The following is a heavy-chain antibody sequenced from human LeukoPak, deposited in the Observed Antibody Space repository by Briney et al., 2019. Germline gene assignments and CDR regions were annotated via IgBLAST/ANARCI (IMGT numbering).Heavy chain of an antibody. CDR3: AGRTAATTRPFDY. CDR1: GVSIDSYH. V-gene: IGHV4-59*01. CDR2: FYYTGST. Sequence: PSETLSLTCSVSGVSIDSYHWSWLRHPPGKGLEWIGYFYYTGSTNYSPPFEGRVTISEDTSKNQISLRLTSVTAADTAVYYCAGRTAATTRPFDYWGRGTLVTVSS. D-gene: IGHD2-21*02. J-gene: IGHJ4*02.